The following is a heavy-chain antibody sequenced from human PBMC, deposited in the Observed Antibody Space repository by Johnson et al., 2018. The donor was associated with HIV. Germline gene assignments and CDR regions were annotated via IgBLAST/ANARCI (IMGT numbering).Heavy chain of an antibody. Sequence: VQLVESGGGLVQPGGSLRLSCAASGFTFSSYWMSWVRQAPGKGLEWVANIKQDGSEKYYVDSVKGRFTISRDNAKNSLYLQMNSLRAEDTAVYYCARVPGAAAATGAFDIWGQGTMVTVSS. CDR1: GFTFSSYW. CDR2: IKQDGSEK. V-gene: IGHV3-7*02. CDR3: ARVPGAAAATGAFDI. J-gene: IGHJ3*02. D-gene: IGHD6-13*01.